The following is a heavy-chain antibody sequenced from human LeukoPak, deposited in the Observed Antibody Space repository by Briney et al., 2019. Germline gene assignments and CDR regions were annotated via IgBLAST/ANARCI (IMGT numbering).Heavy chain of an antibody. Sequence: GGSLTLSCAASGFTFSSYAMHWVRQAPGKGLEWVAVISYDGSNKYYADSGKGRFTISRDNSKNTLYLQMNSLRAEDTAVYYCARDYPLSTWVLNYCMDVWGKGTTVTVSS. V-gene: IGHV3-30*01. CDR1: GFTFSSYA. D-gene: IGHD1-26*01. CDR2: ISYDGSNK. CDR3: ARDYPLSTWVLNYCMDV. J-gene: IGHJ6*03.